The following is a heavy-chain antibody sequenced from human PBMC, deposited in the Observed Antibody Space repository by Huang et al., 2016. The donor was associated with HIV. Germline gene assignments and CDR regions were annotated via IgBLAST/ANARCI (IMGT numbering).Heavy chain of an antibody. V-gene: IGHV4-59*02. D-gene: IGHD6-19*01. Sequence: QVRLQESGPGLVKPSETLSLSCTVSGDSVSSHYWGWIRHPPGKGLEVIGTVYDRGNNKNNPRLKSRITISVDTSKNGFSLSITSVSAADTAMYFCVRDQGRLAVGGIDNWFDPWGQGALVTVSS. CDR1: GDSVSSHY. CDR3: VRDQGRLAVGGIDNWFDP. CDR2: VYDRGNN. J-gene: IGHJ5*02.